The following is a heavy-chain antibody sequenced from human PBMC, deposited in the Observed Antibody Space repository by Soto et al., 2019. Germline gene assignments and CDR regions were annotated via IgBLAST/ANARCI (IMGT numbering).Heavy chain of an antibody. CDR3: ARLLTEGATYREDAFDM. D-gene: IGHD1-26*01. J-gene: IGHJ3*02. CDR1: GYTFTSHG. CDR2: ISTYNGKT. V-gene: IGHV1-18*01. Sequence: QLQLVQSGGEVKTPGASVKVSCTTSGYTFTSHGISWVRQAPGQGLEWMGWISTYNGKTDYAQKFQGRVTMTADTRTTTVYIEVRSLRSDDTAVYYCARLLTEGATYREDAFDMWAQETKVTVSS.